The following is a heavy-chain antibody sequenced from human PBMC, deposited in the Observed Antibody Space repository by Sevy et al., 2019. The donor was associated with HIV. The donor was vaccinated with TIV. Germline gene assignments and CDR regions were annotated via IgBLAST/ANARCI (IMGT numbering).Heavy chain of an antibody. CDR2: INSDGSST. Sequence: GGSLRLSCAASGFSFSIYWMHWVRQVPGKGLVWVSRINSDGSSTTYADSVKGRFTFSRDNAKNTLFLQMNSLRVEDTAVYYCVSESIGGYSYGFDYWGQGTLVTVSS. J-gene: IGHJ4*02. CDR1: GFSFSIYW. CDR3: VSESIGGYSYGFDY. V-gene: IGHV3-74*03. D-gene: IGHD5-18*01.